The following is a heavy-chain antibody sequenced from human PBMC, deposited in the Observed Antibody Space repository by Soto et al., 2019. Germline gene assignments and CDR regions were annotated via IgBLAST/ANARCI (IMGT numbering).Heavy chain of an antibody. Sequence: EVQLVEPGGGLAKPGGSLRLPCAASGFTFGSYTMNWVRKAQGKGLEWVSSISSSSSYIYYADSVKGRFTISRDNAKNSLYLQMNSLRAEDTAVYYCARVSTAYYYGMDVWGQGTTVTVSS. V-gene: IGHV3-21*01. CDR1: GFTFGSYT. CDR2: ISSSSSYI. J-gene: IGHJ6*02. CDR3: ARVSTAYYYGMDV.